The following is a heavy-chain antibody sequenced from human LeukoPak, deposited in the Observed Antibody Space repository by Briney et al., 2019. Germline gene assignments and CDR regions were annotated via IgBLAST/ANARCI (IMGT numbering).Heavy chain of an antibody. CDR3: ARDGPRSGYDLGHFDN. J-gene: IGHJ4*02. D-gene: IGHD5-12*01. Sequence: SETLSLTCTVSGGSISNYFWSWVRQPAGKGLEWIGRIYSTGRSDYNPSLKSRITMSVDTSKYQFSLKLSSVTAADTAVYYCARDGPRSGYDLGHFDNLGQGTLVTASS. V-gene: IGHV4-4*07. CDR2: IYSTGRS. CDR1: GGSISNYF.